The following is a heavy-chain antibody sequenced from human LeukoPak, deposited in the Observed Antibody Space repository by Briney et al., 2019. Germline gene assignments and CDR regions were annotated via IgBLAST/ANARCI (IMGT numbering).Heavy chain of an antibody. CDR2: IYYSGST. V-gene: IGHV4-59*01. J-gene: IGHJ6*03. D-gene: IGHD3-22*01. Sequence: SETLSLTCTVSGDSISSYYWSWIRQPPGKGLEWIGNIYYSGSTNYNPPLKSRVTISVDTSKNQFSLKLSSVTAADTAVYYCTRGSIAYYYMDVWGKGTTVTISS. CDR3: TRGSIAYYYMDV. CDR1: GDSISSYY.